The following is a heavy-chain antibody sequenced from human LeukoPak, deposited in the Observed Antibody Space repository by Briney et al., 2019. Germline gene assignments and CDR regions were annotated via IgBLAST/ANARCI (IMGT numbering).Heavy chain of an antibody. J-gene: IGHJ4*02. V-gene: IGHV3-21*01. CDR3: ARDRGYIDY. CDR2: ISSSSSYI. CDR1: GFIFSSYS. Sequence: GGSLRLSCAASGFIFSSYSMNWVRQAPGKGLEWVSSISSSSSYIYYAESVKGRFTISRDNAKNSLYLQMNSLRAEDTAVYYCARDRGYIDYWGQGTLVTVSS.